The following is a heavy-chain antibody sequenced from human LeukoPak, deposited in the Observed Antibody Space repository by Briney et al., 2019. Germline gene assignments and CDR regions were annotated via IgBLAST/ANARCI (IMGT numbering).Heavy chain of an antibody. Sequence: SETLSLTCTVSGGSISSYYWSWIRQPPGKGLEWIGYIYYSGSTNYNPSLKSRVTISVDTSKNQFSLKLSSVTAADTAVCYCARSRIPNWFDPWGQGTLVTVSS. CDR3: ARSRIPNWFDP. J-gene: IGHJ5*02. CDR1: GGSISSYY. V-gene: IGHV4-59*08. CDR2: IYYSGST. D-gene: IGHD5-18*01.